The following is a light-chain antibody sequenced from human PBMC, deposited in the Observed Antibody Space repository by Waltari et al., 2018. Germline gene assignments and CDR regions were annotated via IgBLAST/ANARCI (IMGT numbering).Light chain of an antibody. CDR1: QSISTW. Sequence: DIQMTQSPSTLSAFVGDRVTITCRASQSISTWLAWYQQKPGKAPKLLIYDASSLESGGPSRFSGSGSGTEFTLTISSLQPDDSATYYCQQYNSYSGTFGQGTKVEIK. CDR3: QQYNSYSGT. V-gene: IGKV1-5*01. J-gene: IGKJ1*01. CDR2: DAS.